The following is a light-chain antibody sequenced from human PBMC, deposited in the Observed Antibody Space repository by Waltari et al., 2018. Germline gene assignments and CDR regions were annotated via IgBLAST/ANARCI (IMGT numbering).Light chain of an antibody. V-gene: IGLV1-44*01. J-gene: IGLJ3*02. Sequence: QSVLTQPPSASGTPGQRVTISCSGSASNIGGNLVNWYQQLPGKAPKLLIYRSDQRPSGGPDRFACSTTGTSASLAISGLQSDDEADYFCASWDDSLNGHWVFGGGTKVTVL. CDR1: ASNIGGNL. CDR2: RSD. CDR3: ASWDDSLNGHWV.